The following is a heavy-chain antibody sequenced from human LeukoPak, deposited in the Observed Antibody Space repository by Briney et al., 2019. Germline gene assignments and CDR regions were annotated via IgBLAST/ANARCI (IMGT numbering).Heavy chain of an antibody. CDR2: IKQDGEET. CDR1: GFIFSNFW. J-gene: IGHJ5*02. D-gene: IGHD3/OR15-3a*01. CDR3: AKDSGFWTDNWFDP. V-gene: IGHV3-7*01. Sequence: GGSLTLSCAASGFIFSNFWMSWVRQAPGKGPEWVANIKQDGEETYYLDSVKGRFTVSRDNAKNSLYLQMNSLRAEDTAVYYCAKDSGFWTDNWFDPWGQGTLVTVSS.